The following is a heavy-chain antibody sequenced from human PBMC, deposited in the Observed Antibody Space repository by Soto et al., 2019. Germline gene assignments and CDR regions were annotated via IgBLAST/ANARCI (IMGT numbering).Heavy chain of an antibody. J-gene: IGHJ5*02. D-gene: IGHD6-13*01. CDR2: ISYRGIT. Sequence: PSETLSLTCAVYGGSFSGYYWNWVRQHPGQGLEWIASISYRGITYSNPSLKSRLSMSVDTSKNQFSLNLTSVTAADTAVYHCARMSATGTRWFDPWGQGTLVTVSS. CDR3: ARMSATGTRWFDP. V-gene: IGHV4-34*09. CDR1: GGSFSGYY.